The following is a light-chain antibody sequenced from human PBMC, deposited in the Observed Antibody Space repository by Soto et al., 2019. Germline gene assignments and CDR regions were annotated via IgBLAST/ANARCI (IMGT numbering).Light chain of an antibody. J-gene: IGKJ1*01. Sequence: DIQMTQSAASLSASAGDRVTITCLASQGISNYLAWYQQRPGKVPKLLIYTASTLQSGVPSRFSGSGSGAECTLTISSLQPEDVTTYYCQKYNSAPWTFGQGTKVDIK. CDR1: QGISNY. CDR2: TAS. CDR3: QKYNSAPWT. V-gene: IGKV1-27*01.